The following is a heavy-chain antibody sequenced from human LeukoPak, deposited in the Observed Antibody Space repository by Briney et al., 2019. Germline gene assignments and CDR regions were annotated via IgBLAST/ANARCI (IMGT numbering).Heavy chain of an antibody. CDR1: GFTVSSYW. Sequence: PGGSLRLSCAASGFTVSSYWMSWVPQAPGKGLECVANIKYDGSAKYYVDSVKGRFTISRDNSKNTLYLQMNSLRAEDTAVYYCATEIAVAGTGNWFDPWGQGTLVTVSS. CDR2: IKYDGSAK. D-gene: IGHD6-19*01. CDR3: ATEIAVAGTGNWFDP. J-gene: IGHJ5*02. V-gene: IGHV3-7*03.